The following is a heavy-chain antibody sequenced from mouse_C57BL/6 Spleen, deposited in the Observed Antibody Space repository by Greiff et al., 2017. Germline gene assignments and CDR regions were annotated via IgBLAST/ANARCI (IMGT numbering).Heavy chain of an antibody. D-gene: IGHD1-1*01. CDR2: IWSGGST. J-gene: IGHJ1*03. V-gene: IGHV2-4*01. Sequence: VQLQQSGPGLVQPSQSLSITCTVSGFSLTSYGVHWVRQPPGKGLEWLGVIWSGGSTDYNAAFISRLSISKDNSKSQVFFKMNSLQADDTAIYYCAKGGYYGSSYNWYFDVWGTGTTVTVSS. CDR1: GFSLTSYG. CDR3: AKGGYYGSSYNWYFDV.